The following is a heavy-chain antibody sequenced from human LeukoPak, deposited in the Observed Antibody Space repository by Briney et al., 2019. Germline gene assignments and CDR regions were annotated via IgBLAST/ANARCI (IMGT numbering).Heavy chain of an antibody. CDR2: ISAYNGNT. CDR3: ARVLTGYHEGYWFDP. Sequence: ASVKVSCKASGYTFTSYGISWVRQAPGQGLEWMGWISAYNGNTNYAQKLQGRVTMTTDTSTSTAYMELRSLRSDDTAVYYCARVLTGYHEGYWFDPWGQGTLVTVSS. V-gene: IGHV1-18*01. CDR1: GYTFTSYG. J-gene: IGHJ5*02. D-gene: IGHD3-9*01.